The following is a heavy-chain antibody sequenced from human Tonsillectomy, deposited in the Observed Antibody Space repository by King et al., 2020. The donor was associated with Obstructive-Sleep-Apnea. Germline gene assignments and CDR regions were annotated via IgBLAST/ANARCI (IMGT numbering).Heavy chain of an antibody. CDR2: ISWICGSI. D-gene: IGHD6-19*01. J-gene: IGHJ4*02. CDR1: GFTFDDYA. Sequence: VQLVESGGGLVQPGRSLRLSCVASGFTFDDYAMHWVRQAPGKGLEWVSGISWICGSIGYVDSVKGRFTISRDNVKKSLYLQMNSLRVEDTALYYCAKDKDSSGWYADYWGQGTLVTVSS. V-gene: IGHV3-9*01. CDR3: AKDKDSSGWYADY.